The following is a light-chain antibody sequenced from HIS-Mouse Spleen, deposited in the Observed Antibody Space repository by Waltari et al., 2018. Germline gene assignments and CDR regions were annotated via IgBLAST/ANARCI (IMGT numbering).Light chain of an antibody. CDR1: SSDVGSYNL. J-gene: IGLJ3*02. Sequence: QSALTQPASVSGSRGQSITISCTGHSSDVGSYNLVSWYQQHPGKAPKLMIYEGSKRPSGVSNRFSGSKSGNTASLTISGLQAEDEADYYCCSYAGSSTWVFGGGTKLTVL. CDR2: EGS. CDR3: CSYAGSSTWV. V-gene: IGLV2-23*01.